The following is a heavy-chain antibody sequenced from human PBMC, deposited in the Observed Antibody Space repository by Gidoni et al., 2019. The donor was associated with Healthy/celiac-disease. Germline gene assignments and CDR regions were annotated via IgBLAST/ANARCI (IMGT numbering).Heavy chain of an antibody. J-gene: IGHJ4*02. CDR2: MNPNSGNT. CDR3: ARTGYGDYVELFDY. Sequence: QVQLVQSGAEVKKPGASVTVSCKASGYTFPSYDINWVRQATGQGLEWMGWMNPNSGNTGYAQKFQGRVTMTRNTSISTAYMELSSLRSEDTAVYYCARTGYGDYVELFDYWGQGTLVTVSS. CDR1: GYTFPSYD. D-gene: IGHD4-17*01. V-gene: IGHV1-8*01.